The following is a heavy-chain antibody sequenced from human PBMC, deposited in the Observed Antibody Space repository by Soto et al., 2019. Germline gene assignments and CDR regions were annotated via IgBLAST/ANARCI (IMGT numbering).Heavy chain of an antibody. CDR2: IIPILGIA. CDR3: ASTDCGGSCYLTANCCGP. V-gene: IGHV1-69*02. CDR1: GGTFSSYT. D-gene: IGHD2-15*01. J-gene: IGHJ5*02. Sequence: GASVKVSCKASGGTFSSYTISWVRQAPGQGLEWMGRIIPILGIANYAQKFQGRVTITADKSTSTAYMELSSLRSEDTAVYYCASTDCGGSCYLTANCCGPWGQGSLVTVSS.